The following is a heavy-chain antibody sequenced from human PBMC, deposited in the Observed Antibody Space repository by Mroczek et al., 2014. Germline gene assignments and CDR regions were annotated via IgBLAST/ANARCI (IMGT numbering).Heavy chain of an antibody. Sequence: VQLVQSGGGLVQPGGSLRLSCAASGFTFSSYAMSWVRQAPGKGLEWVSAISGSGGSTYYADSVKGRFTISRDNSKNTLYLQMNSLRAEDTAVYYCAKDQVYYDSSGYYGPLGYWGQGTLVTVSS. V-gene: IGHV3-23*04. CDR1: GFTFSSYA. CDR2: ISGSGGST. J-gene: IGHJ4*02. D-gene: IGHD3-22*01. CDR3: AKDQVYYDSSGYYGPLGY.